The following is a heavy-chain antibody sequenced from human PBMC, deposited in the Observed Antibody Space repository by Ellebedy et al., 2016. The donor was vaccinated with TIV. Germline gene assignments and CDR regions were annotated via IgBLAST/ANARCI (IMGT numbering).Heavy chain of an antibody. J-gene: IGHJ4*02. CDR3: ARSREHDRSGHAFDY. Sequence: PGGSLRLSCKGSEYRFTSYWISWVRQMPGKGLEWMGKIDPADSYTNYSPSFQGPVTISADRSISTAYLQWSNLTASDSAMYYWARSREHDRSGHAFDYWGQGTLVTVPS. CDR2: IDPADSYT. D-gene: IGHD3-22*01. CDR1: EYRFTSYW. V-gene: IGHV5-10-1*01.